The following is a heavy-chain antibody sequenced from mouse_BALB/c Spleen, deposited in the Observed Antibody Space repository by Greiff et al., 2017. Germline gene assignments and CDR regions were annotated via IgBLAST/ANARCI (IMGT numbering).Heavy chain of an antibody. CDR1: GFTFSDYY. J-gene: IGHJ3*01. CDR3: ARAYRYEAWFAY. D-gene: IGHD2-14*01. CDR2: ISDGGSYT. V-gene: IGHV5-4*02. Sequence: VQLKESGGGLVKPGGSLKLSCAASGFTFSDYYMYWVRQTPEKRLEWVATISDGGSYTYYPDSVKGRFTISRDNAKNNLYLQMSSLKSEDTAMYYCARAYRYEAWFAYWGQGTLVTVSA.